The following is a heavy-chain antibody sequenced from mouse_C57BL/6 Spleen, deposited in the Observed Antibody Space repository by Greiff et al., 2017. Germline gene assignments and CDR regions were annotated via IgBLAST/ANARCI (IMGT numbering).Heavy chain of an antibody. CDR3: TREERLATGVFDY. V-gene: IGHV5-9-1*02. CDR1: GFTFSSYA. J-gene: IGHJ2*01. D-gene: IGHD2-14*01. CDR2: ISSGGDYI. Sequence: EVKLVESGEGLVKPGGSLKLSCAASGFTFSSYAMSWVRQTPEKRLEWVAYISSGGDYIYYADTVKGRFTISRDNARNTLYLQMSSLKSEDTAMYYCTREERLATGVFDYWGQGTTLTVSS.